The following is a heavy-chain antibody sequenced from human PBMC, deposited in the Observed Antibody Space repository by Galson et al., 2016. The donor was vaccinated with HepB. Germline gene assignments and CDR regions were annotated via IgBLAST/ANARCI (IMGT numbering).Heavy chain of an antibody. D-gene: IGHD6-19*01. CDR1: GFTFSYYY. Sequence: SLRLSCAASGFTFSYYYMSWIRQDPGKGLEWVSYISGDGRTINYADSVKGRFTISRDNAENSLYLHMNSLTGEDTAVYYCARMFPLYSSGWYVRGDGWFDSWGQGTLVTVSS. V-gene: IGHV3-11*01. CDR2: ISGDGRTI. CDR3: ARMFPLYSSGWYVRGDGWFDS. J-gene: IGHJ5*01.